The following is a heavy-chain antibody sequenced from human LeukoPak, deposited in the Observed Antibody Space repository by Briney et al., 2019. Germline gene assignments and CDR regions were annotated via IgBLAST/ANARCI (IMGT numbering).Heavy chain of an antibody. CDR1: GYNFTRHW. J-gene: IGHJ4*02. V-gene: IGHV5-51*01. Sequence: GEPPRTSGEASGYNFTRHWIAGVRQLPGKGLEWMGVSNPGDSDTRYSPSFQGHVTMSVDKSINTASLHWSRLKASDNASYFCGRRDYNVYYFCSWGQGTLVAVSS. CDR2: SNPGDSDT. CDR3: GRRDYNVYYFCS. D-gene: IGHD4-11*01.